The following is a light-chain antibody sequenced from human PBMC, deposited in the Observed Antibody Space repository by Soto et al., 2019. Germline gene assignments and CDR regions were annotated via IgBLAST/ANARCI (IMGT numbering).Light chain of an antibody. CDR3: QQYENLPT. J-gene: IGKJ5*01. V-gene: IGKV1-33*01. Sequence: DIQITQSPSSLSASVGDRVSITCQASQDIGNYLNWYQQIPGKAPKLLIFDASNLEAGVPSRFRGSGSGTDFTFTVSRLQPEDIATYYCQQYENLPTFGQGTRLEIK. CDR1: QDIGNY. CDR2: DAS.